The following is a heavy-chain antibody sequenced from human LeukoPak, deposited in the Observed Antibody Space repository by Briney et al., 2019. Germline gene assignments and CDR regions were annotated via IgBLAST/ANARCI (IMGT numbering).Heavy chain of an antibody. V-gene: IGHV1-2*02. J-gene: IGHJ6*02. CDR3: GLTVTYSYGMDV. D-gene: IGHD4-17*01. CDR1: GYSFIAYW. CDR2: INPNSGGT. Sequence: ASVKVSCKPSGYSFIAYWIHWVRQAPGQGLEWLGWINPNSGGTNYVQKFQGRVTMTRDTSISTAYLELSRLRSDDTAVYYCGLTVTYSYGMDVWGQGTTVTVSS.